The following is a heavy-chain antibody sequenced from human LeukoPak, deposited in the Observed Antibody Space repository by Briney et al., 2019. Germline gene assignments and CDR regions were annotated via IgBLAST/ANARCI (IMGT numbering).Heavy chain of an antibody. CDR1: GFTFDDYA. CDR3: AKGPDSSGYYYYFDY. D-gene: IGHD3-22*01. CDR2: ISWNSGSI. Sequence: GGSLRLSCAAPGFTFDDYAMHWVRQAPGKGLEWVSGISWNSGSIGYADSVKGRFTISRDNAKNSLYPQMNSLRAEDTALYYCAKGPDSSGYYYYFDYWGQGTLVTVSS. V-gene: IGHV3-9*01. J-gene: IGHJ4*02.